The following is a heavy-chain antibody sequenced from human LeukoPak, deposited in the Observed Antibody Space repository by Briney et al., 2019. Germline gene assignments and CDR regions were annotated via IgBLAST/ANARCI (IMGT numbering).Heavy chain of an antibody. CDR3: AKFREYYYDSSGQIDY. Sequence: GGSLRLSCAASGFTVSSNYMSWVRQAPGKGLEWVSAISGSGGSTYYADSVKGRFTISRDNSKNTLYLQMNSLRAEDTAVYYCAKFREYYYDSSGQIDYWGQGTLVTVSS. V-gene: IGHV3-23*01. CDR2: ISGSGGST. CDR1: GFTVSSNY. D-gene: IGHD3-22*01. J-gene: IGHJ4*02.